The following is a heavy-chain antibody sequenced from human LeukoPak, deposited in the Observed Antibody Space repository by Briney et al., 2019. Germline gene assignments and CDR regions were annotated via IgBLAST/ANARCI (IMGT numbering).Heavy chain of an antibody. CDR3: AKDTVKVAMIRRVPYYMDV. CDR1: GFSFSYYG. CDR2: IRSDGGIK. D-gene: IGHD5-12*01. V-gene: IGHV3-30*02. Sequence: GGSLRLSCAASGFSFSYYGMHWVRQAPGKGLEWVAFIRSDGGIKYYVDSVKGRFTISRDNSKNTLYLQMNSLRAEDTAVYYCAKDTVKVAMIRRVPYYMDVWGKGTTVTVSS. J-gene: IGHJ6*03.